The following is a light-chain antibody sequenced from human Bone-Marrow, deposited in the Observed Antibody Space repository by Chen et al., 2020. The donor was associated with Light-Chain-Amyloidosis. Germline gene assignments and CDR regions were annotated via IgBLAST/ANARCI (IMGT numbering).Light chain of an antibody. V-gene: IGKV1-5*01. CDR1: QYIVKW. Sequence: IQMTQSPSTLSTSVGDRVTITCRASQYIVKWLAWYQQKPGKAPKLVMYDASTLQRGVPSRFSGSGSGAEFTLTISSLQPDDFATYYCQQYHSYPFTLGQGTKPEIK. J-gene: IGKJ2*01. CDR2: DAS. CDR3: QQYHSYPFT.